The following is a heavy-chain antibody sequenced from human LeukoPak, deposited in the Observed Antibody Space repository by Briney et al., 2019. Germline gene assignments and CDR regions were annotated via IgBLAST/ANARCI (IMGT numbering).Heavy chain of an antibody. CDR2: IYTSGST. CDR1: GGSISSGSYC. J-gene: IGHJ4*02. D-gene: IGHD2-15*01. V-gene: IGHV4-61*02. Sequence: SQTLSLTCTVSGGSISSGSYCWSWIRQPAGKGLEWIGRIYTSGSTNYNPSLKSRVTISVDTSKNQFSLKLSSVTAADTAVYYCARFGSRIGSGASFGFESWGQGTLVLVSS. CDR3: ARFGSRIGSGASFGFES.